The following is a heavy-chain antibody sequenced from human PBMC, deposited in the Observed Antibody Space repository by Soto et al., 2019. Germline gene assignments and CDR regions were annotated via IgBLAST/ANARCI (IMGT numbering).Heavy chain of an antibody. V-gene: IGHV4-59*01. D-gene: IGHD2-2*01. CDR3: ARDRYCSSTSCPPGRWFDP. J-gene: IGHJ5*02. CDR1: DGYISSYY. CDR2: IYYSGST. Sequence: SETPSLTCTVSDGYISSYYWSWIRQPTGKGLEWIGYIYYSGSTNYNPSLKSRVTISVDTSKNQFSLKLSSVTAADTAVYYCARDRYCSSTSCPPGRWFDPWGQGTLVTVSS.